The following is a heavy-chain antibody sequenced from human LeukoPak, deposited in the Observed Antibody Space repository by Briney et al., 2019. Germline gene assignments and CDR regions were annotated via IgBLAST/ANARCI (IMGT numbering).Heavy chain of an antibody. CDR2: IYYSGST. Sequence: SETLSLTCTVSGGSISSSSYYWGWIRQPPGKGLEWIGSIYYSGSTNYNPSLKSRVTISVDTSKNQFSLKLSSVTAADTAVYYCARGNYGAVYYFDYWGQGTLVTVSS. J-gene: IGHJ4*02. CDR3: ARGNYGAVYYFDY. D-gene: IGHD4-17*01. CDR1: GGSISSSSYY. V-gene: IGHV4-39*07.